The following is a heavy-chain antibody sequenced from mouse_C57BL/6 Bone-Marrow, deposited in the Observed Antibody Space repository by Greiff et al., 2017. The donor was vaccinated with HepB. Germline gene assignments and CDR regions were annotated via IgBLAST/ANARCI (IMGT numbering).Heavy chain of an antibody. Sequence: VQLQQSGAELVKPGASVKISCKASGYAFSSYWMNWVKQRPGKGLEWIGQIYPGDGDTNYNGKFKGKATLTADKSSSTAYMQRSSLTSEDSAVYFCERAVVARYYAMDYWGQGTSVTVSS. D-gene: IGHD1-1*01. J-gene: IGHJ4*01. CDR3: ERAVVARYYAMDY. CDR1: GYAFSSYW. V-gene: IGHV1-80*01. CDR2: IYPGDGDT.